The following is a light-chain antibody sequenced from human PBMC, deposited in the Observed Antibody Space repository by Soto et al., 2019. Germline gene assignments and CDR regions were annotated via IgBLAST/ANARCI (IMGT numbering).Light chain of an antibody. CDR2: GAS. CDR1: PSLTSSH. Sequence: ETVLTQSPGTLSLSPGERATLSCRASPSLTSSHLAWYQQRPGQAPRLLIFGASNRATGLPDRFSGGGSGADFTLTISRLEPEDSAVYYCQQYAASLTFGRGTKVDIK. CDR3: QQYAASLT. J-gene: IGKJ3*01. V-gene: IGKV3-20*01.